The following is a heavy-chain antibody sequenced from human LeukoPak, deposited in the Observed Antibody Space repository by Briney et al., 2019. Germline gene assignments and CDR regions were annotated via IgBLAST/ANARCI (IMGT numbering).Heavy chain of an antibody. CDR2: INPSGGST. CDR3: ARDFGGYCSSTSCYDYYYYYMDV. D-gene: IGHD2-2*01. V-gene: IGHV1-46*01. J-gene: IGHJ6*03. Sequence: ASVKVSCTASGYTFTSYYMHWVRQAPGQGLEWMGIINPSGGSTSYAQKFQGRVTMTRDTSTSTVYMELSSLRSEDTAVYYCARDFGGYCSSTSCYDYYYYYMDVWGKGTTVTVSS. CDR1: GYTFTSYY.